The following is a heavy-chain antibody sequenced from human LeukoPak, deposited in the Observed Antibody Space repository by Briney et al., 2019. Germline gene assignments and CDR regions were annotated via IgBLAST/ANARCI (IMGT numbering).Heavy chain of an antibody. CDR1: GGTFSSYA. CDR2: IIPIFGIA. V-gene: IGHV1-69*04. D-gene: IGHD2-15*01. J-gene: IGHJ6*02. CDR3: ARVPCSSPYYGMDV. Sequence: SVKVSCKASGGTFSSYAISWVRQAPGQGLEWMGRIIPIFGIANYAQKFQGRVTITADKSTSTAYMELSSLRSEDTAVYYCARVPCSSPYYGMDVWGQGTTVTVSS.